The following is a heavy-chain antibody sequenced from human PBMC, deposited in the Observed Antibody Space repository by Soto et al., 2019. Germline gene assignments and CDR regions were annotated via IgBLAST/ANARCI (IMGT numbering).Heavy chain of an antibody. CDR2: ISGSGGST. CDR3: AKEWDILVVVAATQFDY. D-gene: IGHD2-15*01. V-gene: IGHV3-23*01. CDR1: GFTFSSYA. J-gene: IGHJ4*02. Sequence: EVQLLESGGGLVQPGGSLRLSCAASGFTFSSYAMSWVRQAPGKGLEWVSAISGSGGSTYYPDSGKGRFTISRDNSKNTLYVKMNSLRAEDTAVYYCAKEWDILVVVAATQFDYWGQGTLVTVSS.